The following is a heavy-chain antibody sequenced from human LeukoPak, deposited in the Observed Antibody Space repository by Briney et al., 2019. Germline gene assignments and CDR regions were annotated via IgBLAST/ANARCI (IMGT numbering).Heavy chain of an antibody. CDR3: ARDLPGDY. V-gene: IGHV3-48*03. CDR1: GFTFSSYE. D-gene: IGHD1-14*01. J-gene: IGHJ4*02. CDR2: IRSSGSTI. Sequence: GGSLRLSCAASGFTFSSYEMNWVRQAPGKGLEWVSYIRSSGSTIYYADSVKGRITISRDNAKNSLYLQMNSLRAEDTAVYYCARDLPGDYWGQGTLVTVSS.